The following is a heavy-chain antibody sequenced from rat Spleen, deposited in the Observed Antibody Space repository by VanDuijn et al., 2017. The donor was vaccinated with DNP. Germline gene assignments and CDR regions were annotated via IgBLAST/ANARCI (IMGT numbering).Heavy chain of an antibody. CDR2: ISYDGSST. CDR1: GFTFSNYY. Sequence: EVQLVESGGGLVQPGRSLKLSCAASGFTFSNYYMAWVRQAPKKGLEWVATISYDGSSTYYRDSVKGRFTISRDNAKSTLYLQMDSLRSEDTATYYCARGGRSYFDYWGQGVMVTVSS. CDR3: ARGGRSYFDY. V-gene: IGHV5-7*01. J-gene: IGHJ2*01. D-gene: IGHD1-11*01.